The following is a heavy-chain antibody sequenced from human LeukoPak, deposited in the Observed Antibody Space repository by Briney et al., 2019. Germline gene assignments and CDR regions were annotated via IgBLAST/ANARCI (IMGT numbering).Heavy chain of an antibody. V-gene: IGHV4-59*12. Sequence: ETLTLACTVSSGSISSYYWSWIRQSPWKGLEWMGSIYYSGSTNYNLFLKSRVTISVATSKTQFSLKLTSVTAACPAGSYLASPMVRGARRDWFEPWGQGNLVTVSS. CDR1: SGSISSYY. CDR2: IYYSGST. J-gene: IGHJ5*02. CDR3: ASPMVRGARRDWFEP. D-gene: IGHD3-10*01.